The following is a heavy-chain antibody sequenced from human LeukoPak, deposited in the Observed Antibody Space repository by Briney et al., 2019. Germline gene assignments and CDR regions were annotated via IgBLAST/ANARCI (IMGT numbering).Heavy chain of an antibody. CDR2: IYPGDSDT. CDR3: AITLGYCSGGSCYSEGLGYY. D-gene: IGHD2-15*01. J-gene: IGHJ4*02. Sequence: GESLKISCKGSGYSFTSYWIGWVRQMPGKGLEWMGIIYPGDSDTRYSPSFQGQVTISADKSISTAYLQWSSLKASDTAMYYCAITLGYCSGGSCYSEGLGYYWGQGTLVTVSS. CDR1: GYSFTSYW. V-gene: IGHV5-51*01.